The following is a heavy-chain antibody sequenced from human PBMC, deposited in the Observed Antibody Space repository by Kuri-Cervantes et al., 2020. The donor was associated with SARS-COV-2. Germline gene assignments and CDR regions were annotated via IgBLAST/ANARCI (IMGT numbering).Heavy chain of an antibody. CDR1: GFTLSSYD. D-gene: IGHD6-13*01. CDR2: ISGSGCST. CDR3: ATENSVPAAGVFDY. V-gene: IGHV3-23*01. J-gene: IGHJ4*02. Sequence: GGSLRLSCAASGFTLSSYDMSWVRQAPGKGLEWVSAISGSGCSTYYADSVKGRFTISRDNSKNTLYLQMNSLRAEDTAVYYCATENSVPAAGVFDYWGQGTLVTVSS.